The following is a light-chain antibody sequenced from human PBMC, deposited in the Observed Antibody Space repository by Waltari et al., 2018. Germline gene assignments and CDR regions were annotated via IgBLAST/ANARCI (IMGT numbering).Light chain of an antibody. Sequence: QSVLTQPPSVSGAPGQRVTISCTGSSSNSGAGSDVHWYQQLPGTAPNLLIYGNSNRPSGVPDRFSGSKSGTSASLAITGLQAEDEADYYCQSYDSSLSGSVFGGGTKLTVL. J-gene: IGLJ3*02. CDR1: SSNSGAGSD. CDR3: QSYDSSLSGSV. V-gene: IGLV1-40*01. CDR2: GNS.